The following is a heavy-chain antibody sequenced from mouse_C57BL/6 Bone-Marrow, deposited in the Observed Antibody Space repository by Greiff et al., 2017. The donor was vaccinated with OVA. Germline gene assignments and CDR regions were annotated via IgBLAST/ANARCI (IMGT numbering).Heavy chain of an antibody. CDR1: GYTFTSYW. CDR2: IHPSDSDT. V-gene: IGHV1-74*01. Sequence: QVHVKQPGAELVKPGASVKVSCKASGYTFTSYWMHWVKQRPGQGLEWIGRIHPSDSDTNYNQKFKGKATLTVDKSSSTAYMQLRSLTSEDSAVYYCAIYGYYVVHYYAMDYWGQGTSVTVSS. J-gene: IGHJ4*01. D-gene: IGHD2-3*01. CDR3: AIYGYYVVHYYAMDY.